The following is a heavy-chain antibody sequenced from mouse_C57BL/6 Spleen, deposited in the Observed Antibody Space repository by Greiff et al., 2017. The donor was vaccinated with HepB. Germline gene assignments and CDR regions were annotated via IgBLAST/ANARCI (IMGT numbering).Heavy chain of an antibody. CDR3: ASDYGSSPLDY. V-gene: IGHV1-7*01. CDR1: GYTFTSYW. J-gene: IGHJ2*01. D-gene: IGHD1-1*01. Sequence: VQVVESGAELAKPGASVKLSCKASGYTFTSYWMHWVKQRPGQGLEWIGYINPSSGYTKYNQKFKDKATLTADKSSSTAYMQLSSLTYEDSAVYYCASDYGSSPLDYWGQGTTLTVSS. CDR2: INPSSGYT.